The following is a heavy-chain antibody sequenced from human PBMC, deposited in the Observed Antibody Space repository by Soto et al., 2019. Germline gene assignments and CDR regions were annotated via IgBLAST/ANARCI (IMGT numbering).Heavy chain of an antibody. CDR1: GITFTSYA. V-gene: IGHV3-23*01. CDR2: ISANGGST. J-gene: IGHJ4*02. D-gene: IGHD1-26*01. CDR3: AKVVGTAKTDDY. Sequence: EVQLLESGGGLVQPGGSLRLSCAASGITFTSYAMTWIRQAPGKGLEWVSVISANGGSTYYADSVKGRSTISRDNSKNTLYLQMKSLRVEDTAVYYCAKVVGTAKTDDYWGQGTLVTVSS.